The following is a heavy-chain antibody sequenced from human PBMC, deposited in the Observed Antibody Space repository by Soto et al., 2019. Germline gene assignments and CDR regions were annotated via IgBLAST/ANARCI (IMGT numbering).Heavy chain of an antibody. CDR2: FTTSGDFT. D-gene: IGHD4-4*01. Sequence: EVQLLDSGGALVQPGGSLRLSCATSGFTCSNHAMGWVRQAPGKGLEWVSTFTTSGDFTYYAGSVKGRFTISRDNSKSTLYLQRNSLRVENTAVYYCARLVTDWGQGTLVTVSS. CDR1: GFTCSNHA. CDR3: ARLVTD. J-gene: IGHJ4*02. V-gene: IGHV3-23*01.